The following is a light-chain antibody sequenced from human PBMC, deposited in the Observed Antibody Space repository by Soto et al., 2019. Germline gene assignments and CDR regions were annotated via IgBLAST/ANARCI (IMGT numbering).Light chain of an antibody. CDR2: AAS. J-gene: IGKJ1*01. V-gene: IGKV1-9*01. Sequence: DIQMTQSPSTLSASVGDRVTITCRASQGISSYLAWYQQKPGKAPELLIYAASTLQSGVPSRFSGSGSGTDFTLTISCLQSEDFATYYCQQYYSFPRTFGQGTKVDIK. CDR1: QGISSY. CDR3: QQYYSFPRT.